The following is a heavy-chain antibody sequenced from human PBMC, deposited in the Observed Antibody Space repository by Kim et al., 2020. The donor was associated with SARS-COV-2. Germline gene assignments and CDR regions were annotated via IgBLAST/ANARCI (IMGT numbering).Heavy chain of an antibody. CDR3: ARDVRNGPGDNFDY. CDR2: INTHTGSP. V-gene: IGHV7-4-1*02. J-gene: IGHJ4*02. D-gene: IGHD3-16*01. Sequence: ASVKVSCKASGYTFSAHAVDWVRQAPGQGLEWMGYINTHTGSPTYAQGFTGRFVFSLDTSVGTAFLQVSSLKAEDTGVYYCARDVRNGPGDNFDYWGQGTLVTVSS. CDR1: GYTFSAHA.